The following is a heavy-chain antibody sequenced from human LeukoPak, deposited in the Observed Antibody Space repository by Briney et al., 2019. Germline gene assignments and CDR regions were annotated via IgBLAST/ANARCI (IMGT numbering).Heavy chain of an antibody. Sequence: GGSLRLSCAASGFTFRHYGMHWVRQAPGKGLEWIAVIWNDGSKTHYVDSVKGRFTISRDNSKSTLYLQMDNLGAEDTAVYHCAEDVSGPYGSLFDPWGQGTLVIVSS. CDR3: AEDVSGPYGSLFDP. D-gene: IGHD4-17*01. J-gene: IGHJ5*02. V-gene: IGHV3-33*06. CDR1: GFTFRHYG. CDR2: IWNDGSKT.